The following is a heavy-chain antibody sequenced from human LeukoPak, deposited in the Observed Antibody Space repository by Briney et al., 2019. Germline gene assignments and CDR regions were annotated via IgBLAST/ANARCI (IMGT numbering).Heavy chain of an antibody. V-gene: IGHV3-7*05. D-gene: IGHD2-15*01. Sequence: TGRSLRLSCAASGFTFSSYWMSWVRQAPGKGLEWLGSIKQDGSEKYYVASVKGRFTISRDNANNSLYLQMNSLRAEDTAVYYCARVESRGYCSGGSCLGDAFDIWGQGTMVTVSS. J-gene: IGHJ3*02. CDR3: ARVESRGYCSGGSCLGDAFDI. CDR1: GFTFSSYW. CDR2: IKQDGSEK.